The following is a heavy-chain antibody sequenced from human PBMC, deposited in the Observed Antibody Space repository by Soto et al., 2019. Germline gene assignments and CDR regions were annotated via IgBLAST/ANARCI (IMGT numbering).Heavy chain of an antibody. J-gene: IGHJ3*02. CDR2: LWFDGSDK. V-gene: IGHV3-33*01. Sequence: QVQLVESGGGVVQPGRSLRLSCAASTFTFSSYGMHWVRQAPGKGLEWVALLWFDGSDKYYTDSVKGRFTISRDNSKNTLYLQMDSLRAEDTAVYYCARLYCSSSSCYSVGAFDIWGQGTMVTVSS. D-gene: IGHD2-2*01. CDR1: TFTFSSYG. CDR3: ARLYCSSSSCYSVGAFDI.